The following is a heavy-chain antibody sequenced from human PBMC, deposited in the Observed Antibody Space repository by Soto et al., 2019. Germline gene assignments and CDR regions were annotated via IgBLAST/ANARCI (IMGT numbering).Heavy chain of an antibody. V-gene: IGHV3-30*03. CDR1: GFTFTSHV. D-gene: IGHD6-19*01. CDR2: ISSDGRDK. Sequence: QVQLVESGGGVVQPGRSLRLSCAASGFTFTSHVMHWVRQAPGKGLEWVAVISSDGRDKYNADSVKGRVTISRDNPKNMVYLQMSSLRGEDTALYYCVRGLYSSGGSVLDYWGQGTPVTVSS. CDR3: VRGLYSSGGSVLDY. J-gene: IGHJ4*02.